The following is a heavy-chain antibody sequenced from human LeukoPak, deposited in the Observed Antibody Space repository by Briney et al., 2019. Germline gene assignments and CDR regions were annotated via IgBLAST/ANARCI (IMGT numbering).Heavy chain of an antibody. CDR3: ASSMVRGVIIH. Sequence: GGSLRLSCAASGFTFSSYEMNWVRQAPGKGLEWVSSISSSSSYIYYADSVKGRFTISRDNAKNSLYLQMNSLRAEDTAVYYCASSMVRGVIIHWGQGTLVTVSS. CDR1: GFTFSSYE. D-gene: IGHD3-10*01. CDR2: ISSSSSYI. V-gene: IGHV3-21*01. J-gene: IGHJ4*02.